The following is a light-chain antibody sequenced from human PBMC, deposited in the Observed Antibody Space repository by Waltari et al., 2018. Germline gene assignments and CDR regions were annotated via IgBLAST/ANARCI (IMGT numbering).Light chain of an antibody. CDR1: QGVSTN. CDR3: QQYSNWPPST. CDR2: AAS. V-gene: IGKV3-15*01. J-gene: IGKJ5*01. Sequence: ETVMTQSPATLSVSPGERATLSCRAGQGVSTNLAWYQQKPGQAPRLLIHAASTRATGVPARVSGTGSGTEFTLTIDSLQSEDFAIYYCQQYSNWPPSTFGQGTRLEIK.